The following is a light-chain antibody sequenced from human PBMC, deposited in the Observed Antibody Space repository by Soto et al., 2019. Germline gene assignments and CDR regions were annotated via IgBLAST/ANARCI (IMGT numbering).Light chain of an antibody. Sequence: DIQMTQSPSSLSASVGDRVTITCQASQDISNYLNWYQQKPGKAPKLLIYDASNLETGVPSRFSVSGSVTDFTFTISSLQPEDIATYYCQQYDNLPPFTFGPGTKVDIK. CDR2: DAS. CDR1: QDISNY. J-gene: IGKJ3*01. V-gene: IGKV1-33*01. CDR3: QQYDNLPPFT.